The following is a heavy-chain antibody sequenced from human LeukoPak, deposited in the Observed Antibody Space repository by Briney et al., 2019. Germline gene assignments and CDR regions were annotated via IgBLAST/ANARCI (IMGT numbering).Heavy chain of an antibody. D-gene: IGHD6-13*01. CDR1: GFTFSSYT. Sequence: GGSLRLSRAASGFTFSSYTMNWVRQAPGKGLEWVSSISTSSHYINYADSVKGPFTISRDNAKNSLYLQMNSLRAEDTAVYYCARTLTGYSSSWYYFGYWGQGTLVTVSS. CDR3: ARTLTGYSSSWYYFGY. CDR2: ISTSSHYI. V-gene: IGHV3-21*01. J-gene: IGHJ4*02.